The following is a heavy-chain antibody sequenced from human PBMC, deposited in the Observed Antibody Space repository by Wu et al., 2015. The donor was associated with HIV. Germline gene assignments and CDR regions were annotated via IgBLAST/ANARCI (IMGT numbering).Heavy chain of an antibody. V-gene: IGHV1-2*02. Sequence: QLVQSGAEVKKPGASVTVSCKVSGYTFTAYYIHWVRQAPGQGLEWMGWINVNSGDSNYARKFRGRLTVTRDTSINTVYMDLSSLKSDDSAIYYCTRGTRNYLFDHCGQGAQVTVSS. CDR1: GYTFTAYY. CDR2: INVNSGDS. CDR3: TRGTRNYLFDH. J-gene: IGHJ4*02. D-gene: IGHD4-11*01.